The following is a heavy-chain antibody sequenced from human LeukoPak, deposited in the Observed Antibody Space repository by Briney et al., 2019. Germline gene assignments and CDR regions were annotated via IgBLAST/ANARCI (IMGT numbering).Heavy chain of an antibody. CDR3: AKPMKVEMATASIDY. CDR1: GFTFSSYG. Sequence: GGSLRLSCAASGFTFSSYGMHWVRQAPGKGLEWVAVISYDGSNKYYADSVKGRFTISRDNSKNTLYLQMNSLRAEDTVVYYCAKPMKVEMATASIDYWGQGTLVTVSS. CDR2: ISYDGSNK. V-gene: IGHV3-30*18. D-gene: IGHD5-24*01. J-gene: IGHJ4*02.